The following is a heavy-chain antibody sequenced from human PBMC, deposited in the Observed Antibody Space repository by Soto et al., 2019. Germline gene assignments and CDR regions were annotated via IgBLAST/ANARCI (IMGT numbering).Heavy chain of an antibody. CDR2: MNPNSGNT. J-gene: IGHJ4*02. Sequence: ASVKVSCKASGYTFTSYDINWVRQATGQGLEWMGWMNPNSGNTGYAQKLQGRVTMTRDTSTSTAYMELRSLRSEDTAVYYCARAPQAGAATGYWGQGTLVTVSS. CDR3: ARAPQAGAATGY. D-gene: IGHD1-26*01. CDR1: GYTFTSYD. V-gene: IGHV1-8*01.